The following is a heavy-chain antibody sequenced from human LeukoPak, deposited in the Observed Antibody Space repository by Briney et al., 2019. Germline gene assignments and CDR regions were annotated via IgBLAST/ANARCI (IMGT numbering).Heavy chain of an antibody. V-gene: IGHV3-23*01. D-gene: IGHD2-21*02. CDR1: GFTFSSYA. CDR2: IGYTGDST. CDR3: ARDLWCGADCYGTFDI. Sequence: GGSLRLSCAASGFTFSSYAMNWVRQAPGKGLEWVSGIGYTGDSTFYADSVKGRFTVSRDSSKNTLFLHMNSLRAEDTAVYYCARDLWCGADCYGTFDIWGQGTMVSVSS. J-gene: IGHJ3*02.